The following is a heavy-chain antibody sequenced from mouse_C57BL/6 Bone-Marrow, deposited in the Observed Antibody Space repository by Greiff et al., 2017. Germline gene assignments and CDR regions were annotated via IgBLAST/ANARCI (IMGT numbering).Heavy chain of an antibody. J-gene: IGHJ1*03. CDR2: INPGSGGT. Sequence: VQLLQSGAELVRPGTSVKVSCKASGYAFTNYLIEWVKQRPGQGLEWIGVINPGSGGTNYNEKFKGKATLTADNSYSTAYMQLSSLTSEDSAVYFCARITTVPYWYFDVWGTGTTVTVSS. D-gene: IGHD1-1*01. CDR3: ARITTVPYWYFDV. V-gene: IGHV1-54*01. CDR1: GYAFTNYL.